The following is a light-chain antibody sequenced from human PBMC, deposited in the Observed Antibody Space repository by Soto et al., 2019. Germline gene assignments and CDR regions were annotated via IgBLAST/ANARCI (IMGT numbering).Light chain of an antibody. CDR2: AAS. CDR1: QDISNY. Sequence: DIQMTQSPSAMSAYVGDRVTITCRASQDISNYLVWFQQKPGKVPKRLIYAASSFQCGLPSRFIGSGSGSEFTLTISGLLTEAFATYYCLQHNTCPFTFGTGTKVYF. V-gene: IGKV1-17*03. J-gene: IGKJ3*01. CDR3: LQHNTCPFT.